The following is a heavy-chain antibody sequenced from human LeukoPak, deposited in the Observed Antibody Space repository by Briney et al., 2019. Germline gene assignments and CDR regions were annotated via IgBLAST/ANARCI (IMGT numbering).Heavy chain of an antibody. CDR1: GGSFSGYY. D-gene: IGHD3-16*02. Sequence: PSETLSLTCAVYGGSFSGYYWSWIRQPPGKGLEWIGEINHSGSTNYNPSLKSRVTISVDTSKNQFSLKLSSVTAADTAVCYCARRRYYDYVWGSYRPRCYFDYWGQGTLVTVSS. V-gene: IGHV4-34*01. CDR3: ARRRYYDYVWGSYRPRCYFDY. J-gene: IGHJ4*02. CDR2: INHSGST.